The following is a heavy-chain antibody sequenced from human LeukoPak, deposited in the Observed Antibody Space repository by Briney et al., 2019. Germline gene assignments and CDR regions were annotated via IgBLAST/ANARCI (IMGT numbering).Heavy chain of an antibody. D-gene: IGHD6-19*01. CDR2: INPNSGDT. Sequence: ASVKVSCKASGYTFTGYHIHWVRQAPGQGLEWMGWINPNSGDTNYAQRFQGRVTMTRDTSIRTAYMEMTRLTSDDTAMYYCTRDGQWGTDYWGRGTLVTVSS. V-gene: IGHV1-2*02. CDR1: GYTFTGYH. J-gene: IGHJ4*02. CDR3: TRDGQWGTDY.